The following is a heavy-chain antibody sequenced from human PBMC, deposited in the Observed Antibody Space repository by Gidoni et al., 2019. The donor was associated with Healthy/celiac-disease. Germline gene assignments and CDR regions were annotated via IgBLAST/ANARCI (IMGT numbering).Heavy chain of an antibody. Sequence: GRFTISRDNSKNTLYLQMNSLRAEDTAVYYCAVTMVTGWFDPWGQGTLVTVSS. D-gene: IGHD5-18*01. V-gene: IGHV3-23*01. J-gene: IGHJ5*02. CDR3: AVTMVTGWFDP.